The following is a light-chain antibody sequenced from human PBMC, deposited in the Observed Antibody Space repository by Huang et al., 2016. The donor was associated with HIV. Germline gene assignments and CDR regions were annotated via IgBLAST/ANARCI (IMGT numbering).Light chain of an antibody. Sequence: IVMTQSPATLSVSPGERVTLSCRANRSVSTNLAWYQQRHGQAPRLLIYGSSSRAPGIPARFSGSGSGTDFSLTISSLQSEDFAVYYCHQYNNWLLSFGGGTRVDI. CDR2: GSS. CDR3: HQYNNWLLS. J-gene: IGKJ4*01. CDR1: RSVSTN. V-gene: IGKV3-15*01.